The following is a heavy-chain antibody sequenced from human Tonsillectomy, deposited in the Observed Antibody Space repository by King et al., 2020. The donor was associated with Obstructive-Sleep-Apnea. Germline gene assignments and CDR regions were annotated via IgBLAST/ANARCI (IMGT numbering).Heavy chain of an antibody. J-gene: IGHJ4*02. CDR2: ISGYSGKT. CDR1: GYTFTSYG. D-gene: IGHD2/OR15-2a*01. Sequence: QLVQSGAEVKKPGASVKVSCTASGYTFTSYGISWVRQAPGQGLEWMGWISGYSGKTNYAQKFQGRVTMTTDTSTSTAYMELRSLRADDTAVYYCARNPFSTSRYSAWIDYWGRGTLVTVSS. V-gene: IGHV1-18*04. CDR3: ARNPFSTSRYSAWIDY.